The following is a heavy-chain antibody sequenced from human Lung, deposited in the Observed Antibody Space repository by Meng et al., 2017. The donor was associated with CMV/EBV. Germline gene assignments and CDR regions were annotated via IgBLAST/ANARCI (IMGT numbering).Heavy chain of an antibody. V-gene: IGHV3-21*01. CDR3: ATDKGEGFDP. J-gene: IGHJ5*02. CDR1: GFTLSDSN. D-gene: IGHD2-21*01. Sequence: EVLLVGSGGDMAQQGGSLRRSCAASGFTLSDSNMNWVRQAPGKGLEWVASISSGSTSISYADSVKGRFTISRDNAKNSLYLQMNSLRAEDTALYYCATDKGEGFDPWGQGTLVTVSS. CDR2: ISSGSTSI.